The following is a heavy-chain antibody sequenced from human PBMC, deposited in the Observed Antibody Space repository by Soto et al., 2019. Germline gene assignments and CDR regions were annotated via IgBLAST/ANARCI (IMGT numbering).Heavy chain of an antibody. Sequence: PGGSLRLSCAASGFTFSSYGMHWVRQAPGKGLEWVAVISYDGSNKYYADSVKGRFTISRDNSKNTLYLQMNSLRAEDTAVYYCEKMAYYYDSSGYHDYWGQGTLVTVSS. J-gene: IGHJ4*02. CDR3: EKMAYYYDSSGYHDY. D-gene: IGHD3-22*01. V-gene: IGHV3-30*18. CDR2: ISYDGSNK. CDR1: GFTFSSYG.